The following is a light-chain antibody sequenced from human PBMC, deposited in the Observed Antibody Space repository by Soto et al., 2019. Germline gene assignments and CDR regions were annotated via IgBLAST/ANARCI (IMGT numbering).Light chain of an antibody. V-gene: IGLV2-8*01. Sequence: QSVLTQPPSASGSPGQSVTISCTGTSSDVGGYNYVSWYQQHPGKAPKLMIYEVTKRPSGIPDRFSGSKSGNTASLTVSGLQADDEADYYCSSYAGSTRTRVFGGGTKLTVL. CDR2: EVT. CDR3: SSYAGSTRTRV. CDR1: SSDVGGYNY. J-gene: IGLJ3*02.